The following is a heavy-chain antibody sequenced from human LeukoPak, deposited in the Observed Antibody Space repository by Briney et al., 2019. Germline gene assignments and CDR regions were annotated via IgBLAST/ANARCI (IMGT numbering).Heavy chain of an antibody. Sequence: GGSLRLSCEASGFTFSNYWMDWVRQAPGKGLVWVSRIQSDGGNTIYADSVKGRFTISRDNAKNSLYLQMNSLRAEDTAVYYCARGLLDYDILTGYYGDAFDIWGQGTMVTVSS. CDR2: IQSDGGNT. D-gene: IGHD3-9*01. CDR1: GFTFSNYW. CDR3: ARGLLDYDILTGYYGDAFDI. V-gene: IGHV3-74*01. J-gene: IGHJ3*02.